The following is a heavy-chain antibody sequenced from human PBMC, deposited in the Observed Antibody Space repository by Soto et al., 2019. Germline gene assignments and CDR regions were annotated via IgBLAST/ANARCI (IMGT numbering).Heavy chain of an antibody. D-gene: IGHD4-17*01. CDR3: ATFRGMTTATTERYFDY. J-gene: IGHJ4*02. CDR2: IYYSGST. CDR1: GDSISSYY. Sequence: SETLSLTCTVSGDSISSYYWSWIRQPPGKGLEWIGYIYYSGSTNYNPSLKSRVTISVDTSKNQFSLKLSSVTAADAAVYYCATFRGMTTATTERYFDYWGQGTLVTVSS. V-gene: IGHV4-59*08.